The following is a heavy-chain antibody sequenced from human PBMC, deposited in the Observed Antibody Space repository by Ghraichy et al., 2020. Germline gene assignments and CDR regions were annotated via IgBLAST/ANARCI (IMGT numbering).Heavy chain of an antibody. CDR1: GFTFGSYA. V-gene: IGHV3-23*01. Sequence: GGSLRLSCAASGFTFGSYAMSWVRQAPGKGLEWVSGVSGSGGSSYYADSVKGRFTISRDNSKNTLYLQMNSLRAEDTAVYYCAKMASSISRPYYFDYWGQGNLVTVSS. D-gene: IGHD6-19*01. CDR3: AKMASSISRPYYFDY. J-gene: IGHJ4*02. CDR2: VSGSGGSS.